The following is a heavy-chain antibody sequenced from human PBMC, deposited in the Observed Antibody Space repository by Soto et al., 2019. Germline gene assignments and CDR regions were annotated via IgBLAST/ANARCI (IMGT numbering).Heavy chain of an antibody. CDR1: GFTFSSYW. J-gene: IGHJ6*02. CDR2: INSDGSIT. CDR3: AREFVVRDYYGMDV. D-gene: IGHD3-10*01. Sequence: SGGSLRLSCAASGFTFSSYWMHWVRQAPGKGLVWVSRINSDGSITSYADSVKGRFTISRDNAKNTLYLQMNSLRAEDTAVYYCAREFVVRDYYGMDVWGQGTTVTVSS. V-gene: IGHV3-74*01.